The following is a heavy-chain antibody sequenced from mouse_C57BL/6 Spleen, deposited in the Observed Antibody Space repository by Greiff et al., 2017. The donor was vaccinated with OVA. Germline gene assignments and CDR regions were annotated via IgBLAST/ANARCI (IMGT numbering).Heavy chain of an antibody. CDR2: IWSGGST. D-gene: IGHD1-1*01. V-gene: IGHV2-2*01. Sequence: VKLQESGPGLVQPSQSLSITCTVSGFSLTSYGVHWVRQSPGKGLEWLGVIWSGGSTDSNAAFISRLSISHDNSKSQVFFNRNSLQADDTARYYCAREHYYGSSWGAWYFDVWGTGTTLTVSS. CDR3: AREHYYGSSWGAWYFDV. CDR1: GFSLTSYG. J-gene: IGHJ1*03.